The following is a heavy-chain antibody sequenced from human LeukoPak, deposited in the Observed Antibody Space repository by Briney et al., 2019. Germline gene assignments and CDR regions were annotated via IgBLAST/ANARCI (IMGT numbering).Heavy chain of an antibody. D-gene: IGHD2-2*01. J-gene: IGHJ3*02. CDR2: IYPGDSDT. CDR1: GYSFTSYW. Sequence: GESLKISCKDSGYSFTSYWIGWVRQMPGKGLEWMGIIYPGDSDTRYSPSFQGQVTISADKSISTAYLQWSSLKASDTAMYYCARPCSSTSCSPWAFDIWGQGTMVTVSS. V-gene: IGHV5-51*01. CDR3: ARPCSSTSCSPWAFDI.